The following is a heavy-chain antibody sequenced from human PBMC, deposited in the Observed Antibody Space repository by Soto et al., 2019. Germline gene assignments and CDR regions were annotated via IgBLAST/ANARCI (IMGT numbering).Heavy chain of an antibody. D-gene: IGHD6-13*01. J-gene: IGHJ5*02. CDR2: ISGSGGST. V-gene: IGHV3-23*01. Sequence: PGGSLRLSCAASEFTFSSYAMSWVRQAPGKGLEWVSAISGSGGSTYYADSVKGRFTISRDNSKNTLYLQMNSLRAEDTAVYYCAKDPYSSSWYSDNWFDPWGQGTLVTVSS. CDR3: AKDPYSSSWYSDNWFDP. CDR1: EFTFSSYA.